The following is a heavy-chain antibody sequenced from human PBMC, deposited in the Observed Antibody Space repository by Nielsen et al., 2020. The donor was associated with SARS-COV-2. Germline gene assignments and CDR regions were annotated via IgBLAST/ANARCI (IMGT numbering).Heavy chain of an antibody. V-gene: IGHV3-9*01. CDR1: GFTFDDYA. CDR2: ISWNSGSI. J-gene: IGHJ4*02. D-gene: IGHD4-17*01. CDR3: AKVGDYGDSPPY. Sequence: SLKISCAASGFTFDDYAMHWVRQAPGKGLEWVSGISWNSGSIGYADSVKGRFTMSRDNAKNSLYLQMNSLRAEDTALYYCAKVGDYGDSPPYWGQGTLVTVSS.